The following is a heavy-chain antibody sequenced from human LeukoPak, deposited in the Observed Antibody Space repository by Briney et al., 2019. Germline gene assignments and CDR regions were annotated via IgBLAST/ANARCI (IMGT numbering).Heavy chain of an antibody. Sequence: GGSLRLSCAASGFTFSSYAMSWVRQAPGKGLEWVSAISGSGGSTYYADSVKGRFTISRDNAKNSLYLQMNSLRAEDTAVYYCARESVAAAGPFDYWGQGTLVTVSS. CDR2: ISGSGGST. CDR3: ARESVAAAGPFDY. V-gene: IGHV3-23*01. D-gene: IGHD6-13*01. CDR1: GFTFSSYA. J-gene: IGHJ4*02.